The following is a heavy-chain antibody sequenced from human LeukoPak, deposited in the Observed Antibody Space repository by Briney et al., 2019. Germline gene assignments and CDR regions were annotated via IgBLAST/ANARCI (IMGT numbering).Heavy chain of an antibody. CDR2: IIPILGIA. CDR3: ARDEDYDFWSGYPDY. V-gene: IGHV1-69*04. D-gene: IGHD3-3*01. Sequence: ASVKVSCKASGGTFSSYAISWVRQAPGQGLEWMGRIIPILGIANYAQKFQGRVTITADKSTSTAYMELSSLRSEDTAVYYCARDEDYDFWSGYPDYWVQGTLVTVSS. CDR1: GGTFSSYA. J-gene: IGHJ4*02.